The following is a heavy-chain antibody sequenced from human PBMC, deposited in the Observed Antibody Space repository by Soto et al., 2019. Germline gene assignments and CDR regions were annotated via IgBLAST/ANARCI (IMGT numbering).Heavy chain of an antibody. D-gene: IGHD5-18*01. V-gene: IGHV3-30*18. CDR2: ISYDGSNK. CDR1: GFTFSSYV. CDR3: AKDVDTAITGAFDI. J-gene: IGHJ3*02. Sequence: GGSLRLSCAASGFTFSSYVMHWARQSPGKGLEWVAVISYDGSNKYYADSVKGRFTISRDNSKNTLYLQMNSLRAEDTAVYYCAKDVDTAITGAFDIWGQGTMVTVSS.